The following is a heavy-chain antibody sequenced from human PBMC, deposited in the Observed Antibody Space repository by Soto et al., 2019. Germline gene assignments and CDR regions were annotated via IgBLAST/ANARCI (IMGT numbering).Heavy chain of an antibody. J-gene: IGHJ6*02. CDR1: GFTFSSYG. Sequence: WSLRLSCAASGFTFSSYGMNWVRQAPGKGLEWVSSISSSSSYIYYADSVKGRFTISRDNAKNSLYLQMNSLRAEDTAVYYCARDHSIPYYYYYGMDVWGQGTTVTVSS. V-gene: IGHV3-21*04. D-gene: IGHD4-4*01. CDR3: ARDHSIPYYYYYGMDV. CDR2: ISSSSSYI.